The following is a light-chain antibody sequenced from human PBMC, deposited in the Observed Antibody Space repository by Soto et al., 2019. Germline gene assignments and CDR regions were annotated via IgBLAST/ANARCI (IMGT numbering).Light chain of an antibody. CDR2: DAS. CDR3: QQRSNAWT. V-gene: IGKV3-11*01. CDR1: QSVSSH. Sequence: EIVLTQSPATLSLSPGERATLSCRASQSVSSHLAWFQQRPGQAPRLLIYDASTRAPGIPARFSGRGSGADFTLTISSLEPEDFAVYYCQQRSNAWTFGQGTKVDIK. J-gene: IGKJ1*01.